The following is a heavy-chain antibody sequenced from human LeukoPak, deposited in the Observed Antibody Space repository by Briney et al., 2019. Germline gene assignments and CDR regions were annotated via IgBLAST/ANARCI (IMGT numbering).Heavy chain of an antibody. CDR3: ARGLVGLTPHAGVFQI. D-gene: IGHD1-26*01. CDR1: GGSFSSSY. CDR2: IYSNGNT. V-gene: IGHV4-59*01. Sequence: SETLSLTCAVYGGSFSSSYWSWIRQPPGKGLEWIAYIYSNGNTNSNPSLKSRVTIAVDTSQSQFSLKLSSVTAADTAVYYCARGLVGLTPHAGVFQIWGQGTKVTVSS. J-gene: IGHJ3*02.